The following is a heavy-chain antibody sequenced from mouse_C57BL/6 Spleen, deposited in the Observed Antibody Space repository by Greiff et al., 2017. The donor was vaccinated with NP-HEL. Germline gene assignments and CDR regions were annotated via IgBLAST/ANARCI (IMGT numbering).Heavy chain of an antibody. D-gene: IGHD2-3*01. J-gene: IGHJ4*01. CDR1: GISITTGNYR. V-gene: IGHV3-5*01. CDR3: AREIYDGYYGDYAMDY. CDR2: IYYSGTI. Sequence: DVMLVESGPGLVKPSQTVFLTCTVTGISITTGNYRWSWIRQFPGNKLEWIGYIYYSGTITYNPSLTSRTTITRDTPKNQFFLEMNSLTAEDTATYYCAREIYDGYYGDYAMDYWGQGTSVTVSS.